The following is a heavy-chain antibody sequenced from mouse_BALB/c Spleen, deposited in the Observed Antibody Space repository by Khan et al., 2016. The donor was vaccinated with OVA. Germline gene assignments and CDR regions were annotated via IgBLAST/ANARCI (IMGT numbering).Heavy chain of an antibody. CDR3: ARSYCCD. V-gene: IGHV1-9*01. J-gene: IGHJ3*01. D-gene: IGHD2-10*01. CDR1: GYKFSNYW. CDR2: ILPGSGST. Sequence: QVQLKESGTELMKPGASVKISCKASGYKFSNYWIEWIKQRPGHGLEWIGEILPGSGSTKYNDKFKGKATLTVDTSSNTAYMQLSSLTSEDSAVYYCARSYCCDCDQATLVAVSA.